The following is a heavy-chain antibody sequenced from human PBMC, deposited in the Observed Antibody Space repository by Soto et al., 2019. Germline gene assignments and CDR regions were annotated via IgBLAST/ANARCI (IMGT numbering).Heavy chain of an antibody. CDR2: ISGSGGSA. CDR3: VKEWTPRRAFDS. J-gene: IGHJ4*02. V-gene: IGHV3-23*01. Sequence: EVQLLESGGGLVQGGGSLRLSCTASRFMFSRYAMSWVRQAPGKGLEWVSGISGSGGSAWYADSVKGRFTISRDNSKNTLYLEMNSLRVEDTAKYYCVKEWTPRRAFDSWGQGTLVTVSS. D-gene: IGHD5-12*01. CDR1: RFMFSRYA.